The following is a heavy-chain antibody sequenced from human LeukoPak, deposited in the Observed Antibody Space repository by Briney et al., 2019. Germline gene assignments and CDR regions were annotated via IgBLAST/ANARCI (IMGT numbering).Heavy chain of an antibody. Sequence: SETLSLTCTVSGGSISSGSYYWSWIRQPAGKGLEWIGRIYTSGSTNYNPSLKSRVTISVDTSKNQFSLKLSSVTAADTAVYYCASSYCSGGSCYIHYFDYWGQGTLVTVSS. CDR2: IYTSGST. V-gene: IGHV4-61*02. D-gene: IGHD2-15*01. CDR3: ASSYCSGGSCYIHYFDY. CDR1: GGSISSGSYY. J-gene: IGHJ4*02.